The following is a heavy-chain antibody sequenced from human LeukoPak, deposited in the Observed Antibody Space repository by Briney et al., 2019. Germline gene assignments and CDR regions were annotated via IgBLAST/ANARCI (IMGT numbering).Heavy chain of an antibody. D-gene: IGHD3-16*01. J-gene: IGHJ4*02. V-gene: IGHV1-18*01. CDR2: ISTYDGDT. Sequence: ASVKVSCKASGYTFTSYGISWVRQAPGQGLEWMGWISTYDGDTNYAQKLQGRVTMTTDTSTNTAYMELRSLRSDDTAVYYCAREGLGELTLDYWGQGTLVTVSS. CDR3: AREGLGELTLDY. CDR1: GYTFTSYG.